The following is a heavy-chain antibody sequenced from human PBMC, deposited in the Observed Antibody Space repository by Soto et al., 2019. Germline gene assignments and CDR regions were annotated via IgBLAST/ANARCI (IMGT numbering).Heavy chain of an antibody. CDR1: GDSVTSGSCY. D-gene: IGHD7-27*01. J-gene: IGHJ6*02. CDR3: AREWGLLPYYVMNV. V-gene: IGHV4-61*03. Sequence: SETLSLTCIVSGDSVTSGSCYWTWLRQPPGKGLEWIGYISYTGRTKYNPSLQSRVTISVDTSKNDFSLNLSSVTAADTAVYFCAREWGLLPYYVMNVWGHGTAVTV. CDR2: ISYTGRT.